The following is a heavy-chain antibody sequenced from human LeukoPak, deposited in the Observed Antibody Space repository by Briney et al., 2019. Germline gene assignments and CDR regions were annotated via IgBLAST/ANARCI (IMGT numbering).Heavy chain of an antibody. CDR3: ATHCSSTSCYTVDAFDI. CDR1: GGSISSGDYY. J-gene: IGHJ3*02. V-gene: IGHV4-30-4*01. Sequence: SQTLSLTCTVSGGSISSGDYYWSWIRQPPGKGLEWIGYIYYSGSTYYNPSLKSRVTISVDTSKNQFSLKLSSVTAADTAVYYCATHCSSTSCYTVDAFDIWGQGTMVTVSS. D-gene: IGHD2-2*02. CDR2: IYYSGST.